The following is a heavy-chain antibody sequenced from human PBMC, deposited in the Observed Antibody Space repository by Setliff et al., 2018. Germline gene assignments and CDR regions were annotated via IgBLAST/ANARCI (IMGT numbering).Heavy chain of an antibody. CDR2: IHYSGTT. V-gene: IGHV4-59*11. J-gene: IGHJ4*02. Sequence: SETLSLTCTVSGGSSSSRYWSWIRQPPGKGLEWIGYIHYSGTTNYNPSLKSRVTLSLDTAKNQFSLELRAVTAADTALYYCARENGYCSGGACYFMFDYWGQGTLVTV. D-gene: IGHD2-15*01. CDR3: ARENGYCSGGACYFMFDY. CDR1: GGSSSSRY.